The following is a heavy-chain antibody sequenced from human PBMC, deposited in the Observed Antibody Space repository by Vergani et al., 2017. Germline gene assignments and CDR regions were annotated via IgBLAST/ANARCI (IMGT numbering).Heavy chain of an antibody. CDR2: ISGPGLST. CDR3: ARDWLWFGELPLDY. Sequence: EVHLLESGGGLVQSGGSLRLSCAASGFTFSNSAVSWVRQAPGRGLAWVSSISGPGLSTYYADSVKGRFSISRDNSKNTVFLQMHSLRAEDTAVYYCARDWLWFGELPLDYWGQGTLVTVSS. D-gene: IGHD3-10*01. CDR1: GFTFSNSA. V-gene: IGHV3-23*01. J-gene: IGHJ4*02.